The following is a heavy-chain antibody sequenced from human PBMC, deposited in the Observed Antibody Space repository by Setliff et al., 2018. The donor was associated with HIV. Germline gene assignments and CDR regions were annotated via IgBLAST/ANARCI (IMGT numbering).Heavy chain of an antibody. Sequence: GGSLRLSCAASGFSFSHAWMSWVRQAPGKGLEWLGRIKSNADGGTTDYAAPVKGRFTISRDDSKNTLYLQMNSLKTEDTAVYYCTTDFSFARDAFDIWGQGTMVTVSS. CDR1: GFSFSHAW. D-gene: IGHD3-10*01. V-gene: IGHV3-15*01. CDR3: TTDFSFARDAFDI. J-gene: IGHJ3*02. CDR2: IKSNADGGTT.